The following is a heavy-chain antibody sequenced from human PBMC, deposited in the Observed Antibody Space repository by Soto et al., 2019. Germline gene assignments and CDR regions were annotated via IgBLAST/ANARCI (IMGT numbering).Heavy chain of an antibody. Sequence: PGGSLRLSCAGSGFTPTTTRLSWVRQPPGKGLEWVATVSGAASHTYYVDSVRGRFFISRDNSKNTVTLQMNNLTVDDTAVYYCATSFRYFDNWGQGTRVTVSS. D-gene: IGHD3-9*01. CDR2: VSGAASHT. V-gene: IGHV3-23*01. J-gene: IGHJ4*02. CDR1: GFTPTTTR. CDR3: ATSFRYFDN.